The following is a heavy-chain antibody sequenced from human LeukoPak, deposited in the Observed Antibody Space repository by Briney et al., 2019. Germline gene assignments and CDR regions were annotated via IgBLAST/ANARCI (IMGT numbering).Heavy chain of an antibody. CDR1: GGSISSYY. CDR2: IYYSGST. CDR3: ARSSELLVVPAAMWYYYGMDV. D-gene: IGHD2-2*01. Sequence: SETLSLTCTVSGGSISSYYWSWIRQPPGKGLEWIGYIYYSGSTNYNPSLKSRVTISVDTSKNQFSLKLSSVTAADTAVYYCARSSELLVVPAAMWYYYGMDVWGQGTTVTVSS. V-gene: IGHV4-59*08. J-gene: IGHJ6*02.